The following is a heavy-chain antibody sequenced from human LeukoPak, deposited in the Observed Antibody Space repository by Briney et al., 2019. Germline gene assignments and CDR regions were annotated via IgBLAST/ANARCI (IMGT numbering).Heavy chain of an antibody. D-gene: IGHD1-26*01. CDR3: ARLFHPALSGNYPFDY. Sequence: SETLSLTCSVSGGSISSSTYYWGWLRQPPGKGLEWIGSIYDSGSTYYNPSLKSRVTISVDTSKNQFSLKLNSVTAADTAMYYCARLFHPALSGNYPFDYWGQGTLVTVSS. V-gene: IGHV4-39*07. CDR1: GGSISSSTYY. J-gene: IGHJ4*02. CDR2: IYDSGST.